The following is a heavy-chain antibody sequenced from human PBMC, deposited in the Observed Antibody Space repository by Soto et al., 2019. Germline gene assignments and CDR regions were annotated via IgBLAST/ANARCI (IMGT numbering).Heavy chain of an antibody. CDR3: ARDGVGSSPFGI. V-gene: IGHV1-69*01. J-gene: IGHJ4*02. CDR1: GGTFSSYA. D-gene: IGHD1-26*01. Sequence: QVQLVQSGAEVKKPGSSVKVSCKASGGTFSSYAISWVRQAPGQGLAWMGGIIPIFVTANYAQKFQGRVTITAAESTSTAYMELRSLRSEDTAVYSCARDGVGSSPFGIWGQGTLVTVSS. CDR2: IIPIFVTA.